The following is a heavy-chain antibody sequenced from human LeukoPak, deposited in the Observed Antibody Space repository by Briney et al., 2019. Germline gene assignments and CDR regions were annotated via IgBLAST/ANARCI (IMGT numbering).Heavy chain of an antibody. J-gene: IGHJ4*02. V-gene: IGHV3-30*18. CDR2: ISYDGSNK. CDR3: AKTKGAEY. CDR1: GFTFSSYS. D-gene: IGHD2-8*01. Sequence: HPGGSLRLSCAASGFTFSSYSMNWVRKAPGMGLEWVAVISYDGSNKYYADSVKGRFTISRDNSKNTLYLQMNSLRAEDTAVYYCAKTKGAEYWGQGTLVTVSS.